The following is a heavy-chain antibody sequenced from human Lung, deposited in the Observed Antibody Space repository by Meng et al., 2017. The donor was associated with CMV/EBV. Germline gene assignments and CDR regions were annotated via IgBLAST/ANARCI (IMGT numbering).Heavy chain of an antibody. D-gene: IGHD2-2*02. CDR3: ARDLSIVPAAISYYYGMDV. CDR1: GFTFSSYA. J-gene: IGHJ6*02. Sequence: GGSLRLSCAASGFTFSSYAMTWVRQAPGKGPEYVSAISSSSYIYYADSVKGRFTISRDNAKNSLYLQMNSLRAEDTAVYYCARDLSIVPAAISYYYGMDVWGQGTTVTVSS. CDR2: ISSSSYI. V-gene: IGHV3-21*01.